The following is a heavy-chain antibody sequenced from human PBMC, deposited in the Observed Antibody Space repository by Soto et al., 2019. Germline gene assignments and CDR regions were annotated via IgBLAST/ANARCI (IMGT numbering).Heavy chain of an antibody. Sequence: QVQLVESGGGVVQPGRSLRLSCAASGFTFSNSGMHWVRQAPGKGLEWVAVISYDGSSKYYADSVKGRFTISRDSSTNTVYLQMGSLRGEDTAVYYCAKDGRTAIAVAWYIDYWGQGVVVTVSS. CDR3: AKDGRTAIAVAWYIDY. CDR2: ISYDGSSK. J-gene: IGHJ4*02. CDR1: GFTFSNSG. D-gene: IGHD6-19*01. V-gene: IGHV3-30*18.